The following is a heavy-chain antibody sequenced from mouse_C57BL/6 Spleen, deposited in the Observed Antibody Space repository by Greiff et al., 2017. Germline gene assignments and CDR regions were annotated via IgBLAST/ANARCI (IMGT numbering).Heavy chain of an antibody. Sequence: QVQLQQSGPELVKPGASVKISCTASGYAFSSSWMNWVKQRPGKGLEWIGRIYPGDGDTNYNGKFKGKATLTADKSSSTAYMQLSSLTSEDSAVCFCERGGAASFDYWGQGTTLTVSS. CDR1: GYAFSSSW. D-gene: IGHD3-3*01. J-gene: IGHJ2*01. CDR2: IYPGDGDT. CDR3: ERGGAASFDY. V-gene: IGHV1-82*01.